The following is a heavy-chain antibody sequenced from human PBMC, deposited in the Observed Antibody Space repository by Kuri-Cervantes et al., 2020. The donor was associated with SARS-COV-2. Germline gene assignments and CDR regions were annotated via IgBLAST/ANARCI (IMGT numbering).Heavy chain of an antibody. Sequence: SVKVSCKASGGTFSSYAISWVRQAPGQGLEWMGGIIPIFGTANYAQKFQGRVTMTEDTSTDTAYMELSSLRSEDTAVYYCATAPAVVPAAPWFDPWGQGTLVTVSS. V-gene: IGHV1-69*06. CDR2: IIPIFGTA. J-gene: IGHJ5*02. CDR1: GGTFSSYA. CDR3: ATAPAVVPAAPWFDP. D-gene: IGHD2-2*01.